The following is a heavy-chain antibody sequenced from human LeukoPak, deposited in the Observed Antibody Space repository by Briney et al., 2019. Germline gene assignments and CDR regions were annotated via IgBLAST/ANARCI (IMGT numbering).Heavy chain of an antibody. D-gene: IGHD3-22*01. CDR2: TSGSGVGT. CDR3: AKLRDFFDSSGQFDY. Sequence: GGSLRLSCAASGFTFSSYAMSWVRQAPGKGLEWVSATSGSGVGTFYADSVKGRFTISRDNSKNTLYLQMNSLRAEDTAIYYCAKLRDFFDSSGQFDYWGQGTLVTVSS. J-gene: IGHJ4*02. CDR1: GFTFSSYA. V-gene: IGHV3-23*01.